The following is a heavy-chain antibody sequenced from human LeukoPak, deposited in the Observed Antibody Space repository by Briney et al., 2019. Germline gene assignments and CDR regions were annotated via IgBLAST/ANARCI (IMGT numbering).Heavy chain of an antibody. J-gene: IGHJ6*03. CDR3: ARGTYGYYMDV. V-gene: IGHV4-38-2*02. Sequence: SETLSLTCSGSNYSISNSLYWGWLRQPPGKGLEWIGSIYRSGSTFYNPPLKSRVTISLDTSKNQFSLKLSSVTAADTAVYFCARGTYGYYMDVWGKGTTVTVSS. CDR2: IYRSGST. CDR1: NYSISNSLY. D-gene: IGHD4-17*01.